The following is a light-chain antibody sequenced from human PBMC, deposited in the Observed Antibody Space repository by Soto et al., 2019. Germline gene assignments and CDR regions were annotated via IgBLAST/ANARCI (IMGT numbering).Light chain of an antibody. J-gene: IGKJ1*01. CDR2: GAS. V-gene: IGKV3-20*01. CDR3: QQYGSSLTWT. CDR1: QSVSSSD. Sequence: EIVLTQSPGTLSLSPGERATLSCRASQSVSSSDLAWYQQKLGQAPRLLIYGASSRATGIPDRFSGSGSWTDFTLTISRLEPEDFAVYYCQQYGSSLTWTFGQGTKVEIK.